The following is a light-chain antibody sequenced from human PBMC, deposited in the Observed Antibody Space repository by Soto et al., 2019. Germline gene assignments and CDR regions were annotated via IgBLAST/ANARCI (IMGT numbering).Light chain of an antibody. CDR1: QGISNS. CDR3: QKYNSAPWT. J-gene: IGKJ1*01. CDR2: AAS. Sequence: DIQMTQSPSSLSASVGDGVTITCRASQGISNSLAWYQQKPGKVPKLLIYAASTLQSGVPSRFSGGGSGTDFTLTINSPQPEDVATSYCQKYNSAPWTFGQGTRVEIK. V-gene: IGKV1-27*01.